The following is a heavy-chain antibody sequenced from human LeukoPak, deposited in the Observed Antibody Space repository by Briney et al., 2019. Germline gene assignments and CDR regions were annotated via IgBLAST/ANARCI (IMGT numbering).Heavy chain of an antibody. V-gene: IGHV1-18*01. D-gene: IGHD4-23*01. Sequence: GASVKVSCKASGYTFTSYGISWVRQAPGQGLEWMGWISAYNGNTNYAQKLQGRVTMTTDISTSTAYMELRSLRSDDTAVYYCARVRWGYYYYGMDVWGQGTTVTVSS. CDR1: GYTFTSYG. CDR2: ISAYNGNT. CDR3: ARVRWGYYYYGMDV. J-gene: IGHJ6*02.